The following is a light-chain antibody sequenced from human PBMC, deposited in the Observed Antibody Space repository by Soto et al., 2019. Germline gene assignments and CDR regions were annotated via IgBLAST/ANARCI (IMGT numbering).Light chain of an antibody. CDR1: SSDVGGYNY. J-gene: IGLJ3*02. Sequence: QSALTQPASVSGSPGQSITISCTGTSSDVGGYNYVSWYQQHPCNAPKLMIYEVSNRPSGVSNRFSGSKSGNTASLTISGLQAEDEADYYCSSYTSSSTPWVFGGGTKGTVL. V-gene: IGLV2-14*01. CDR2: EVS. CDR3: SSYTSSSTPWV.